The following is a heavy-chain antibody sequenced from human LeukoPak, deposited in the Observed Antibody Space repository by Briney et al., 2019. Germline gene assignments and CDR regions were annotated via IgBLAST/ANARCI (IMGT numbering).Heavy chain of an antibody. J-gene: IGHJ4*02. CDR3: ARGDFVTMVRGVRADYTLDY. CDR2: ISAYNGNT. V-gene: IGHV1-18*01. Sequence: ASVKVSCKASGYTFTSYAFSWVRQAPGQGLEWMGWISAYNGNTNYAQKLQGRVTMTTDTSTSTAYMELRSLRSDDTAVYYCARGDFVTMVRGVRADYTLDYWGQGTLVTVSS. CDR1: GYTFTSYA. D-gene: IGHD3-10*01.